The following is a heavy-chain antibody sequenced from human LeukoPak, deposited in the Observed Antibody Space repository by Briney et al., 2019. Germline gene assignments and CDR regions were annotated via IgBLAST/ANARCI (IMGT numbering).Heavy chain of an antibody. D-gene: IGHD2-15*01. CDR2: IRYDGSNK. CDR1: GFTFSSYG. V-gene: IGHV3-30*02. J-gene: IGHJ3*02. CDR3: ARVRGTLGAFDI. Sequence: GGSLRLSCAASGFTFSSYGMHWVRQAPGKGLEWVAFIRYDGSNKYYADSVKGRFTISRDNSKNTLYLQMNSLRAEDTAVYYCARVRGTLGAFDIWGQGTMVTVSS.